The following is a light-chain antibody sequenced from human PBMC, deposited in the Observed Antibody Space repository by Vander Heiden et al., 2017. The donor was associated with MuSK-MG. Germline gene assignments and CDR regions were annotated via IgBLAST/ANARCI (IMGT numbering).Light chain of an antibody. CDR3: QQYESAPQT. CDR1: QSILSVSDNKNY. CDR2: GAS. J-gene: IGKJ3*01. Sequence: DIVMTQSPDSLAVSLGERATINCKSSQSILSVSDNKNYLAWYQQKSGQPPKLLISGASTRESGVPDRFSGSGSETDFTLTISSLQAEDVAVYYCQQYESAPQTFGPGTKVDIK. V-gene: IGKV4-1*01.